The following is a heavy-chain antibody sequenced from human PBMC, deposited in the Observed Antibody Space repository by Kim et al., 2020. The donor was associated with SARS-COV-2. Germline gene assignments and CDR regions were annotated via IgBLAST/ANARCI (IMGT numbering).Heavy chain of an antibody. CDR3: ARDVGSGWTHDAFDI. Sequence: SVKVSCKASGYTFSSYSIHWVRQAPGQGLEWMGIINPSVGSANYAQKFQGRVTITADKSTSTAYMELSSLRSEDTAVYYCARDVGSGWTHDAFDICGPVRMVTVSS. CDR2: INPSVGSA. V-gene: IGHV1-69*04. CDR1: GYTFSSYS. D-gene: IGHD6-19*01. J-gene: IGHJ3*02.